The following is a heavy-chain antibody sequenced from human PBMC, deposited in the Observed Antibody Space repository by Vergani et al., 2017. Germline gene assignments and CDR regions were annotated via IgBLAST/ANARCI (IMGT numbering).Heavy chain of an antibody. J-gene: IGHJ6*03. Sequence: EVQLVESGGGLIQPGGSLRLSCAASGFTVSSNYMSWVRQAPGKGLEWVSVISWNSGSIGYADSVKGRFTISRDNAKNSLYLQMNSLRAEDTALYYCAKAAAAGLRYYYYYMDVWGKGTTVTVSS. V-gene: IGHV3-9*01. D-gene: IGHD6-13*01. CDR3: AKAAAAGLRYYYYYMDV. CDR2: ISWNSGSI. CDR1: GFTVSSNY.